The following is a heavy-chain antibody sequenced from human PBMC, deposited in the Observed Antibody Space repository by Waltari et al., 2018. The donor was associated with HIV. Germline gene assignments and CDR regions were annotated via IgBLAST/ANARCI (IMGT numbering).Heavy chain of an antibody. D-gene: IGHD3-10*01. Sequence: QLQMQESGPGLVKPSETLSLTCTVSGGSISRSNYFWGWIRQPPGKGLEWIGTLYYIGVTYSNPSLKSRVTISVDTSKNQFSGKLNSVTAADTAVYYCARGGGSGITPDMDVWGQGTTVTVSS. CDR2: LYYIGVT. V-gene: IGHV4-39*01. CDR3: ARGGGSGITPDMDV. CDR1: GGSISRSNYF. J-gene: IGHJ6*02.